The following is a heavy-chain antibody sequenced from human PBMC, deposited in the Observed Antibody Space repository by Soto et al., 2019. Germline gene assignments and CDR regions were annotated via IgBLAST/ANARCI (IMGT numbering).Heavy chain of an antibody. V-gene: IGHV4-31*03. CDR2: IYYSGST. Sequence: SETLSLTCTVSGGSISSGGYYWSWIRQHPGKGLEWIGYIYYSGSTYYNPSLKSRVTISVDTSKNQFSLKLSSVTAADTAVYYYAGYYYDSIGYWPNVSKVFDFWGQGTLVTVSS. CDR1: GGSISSGGYY. CDR3: AGYYYDSIGYWPNVSKVFDF. J-gene: IGHJ4*02. D-gene: IGHD3-22*01.